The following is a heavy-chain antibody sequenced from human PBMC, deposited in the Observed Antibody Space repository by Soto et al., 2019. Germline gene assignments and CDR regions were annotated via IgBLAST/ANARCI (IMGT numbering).Heavy chain of an antibody. Sequence: GGSLRLSCAASGFTFSSYAMSWVRQAPGKGLEWVSAISGSGGSTYYADSVKGRFTISRDNSKNTLYLQMNSLRAEDTAVYYCAKGGYDFHPDPYYYYYYYMDVWGKGTTVTVSS. D-gene: IGHD5-12*01. V-gene: IGHV3-23*01. CDR3: AKGGYDFHPDPYYYYYYYMDV. CDR1: GFTFSSYA. J-gene: IGHJ6*03. CDR2: ISGSGGST.